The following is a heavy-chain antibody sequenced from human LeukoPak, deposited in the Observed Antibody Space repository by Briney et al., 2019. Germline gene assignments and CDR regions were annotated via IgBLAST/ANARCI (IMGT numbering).Heavy chain of an antibody. CDR1: GGSISSSSYY. V-gene: IGHV4-39*07. D-gene: IGHD3-10*01. CDR2: IYYSGST. CDR3: ARAGGFTMVRGAVNNWFDP. J-gene: IGHJ5*02. Sequence: PSETLSLTCTVSGGSISSSSYYWGWIRQPPGKGLEWIGSIYYSGSTYYNPSLKSRVSISVDTSKNQFSLKLSSVTAADTAVYYYARAGGFTMVRGAVNNWFDPWGQGTLVTVSS.